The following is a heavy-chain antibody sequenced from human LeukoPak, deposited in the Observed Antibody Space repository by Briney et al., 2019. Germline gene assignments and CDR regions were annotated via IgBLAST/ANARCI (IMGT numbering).Heavy chain of an antibody. J-gene: IGHJ3*02. CDR3: AGDWYYDSSGPDAFDI. Sequence: ASVKVSCKASGYTFTSYYMHWVRQAPGQGLEWMGIINPSGGSTSYAQKFQGRVTMTRDMSTSTVYMELSSLRSEDTAVYYCAGDWYYDSSGPDAFDIWGQGTMVTVSS. V-gene: IGHV1-46*01. CDR2: INPSGGST. CDR1: GYTFTSYY. D-gene: IGHD3-22*01.